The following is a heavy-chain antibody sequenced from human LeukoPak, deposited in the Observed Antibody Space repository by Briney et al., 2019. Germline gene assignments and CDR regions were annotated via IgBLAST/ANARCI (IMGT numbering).Heavy chain of an antibody. V-gene: IGHV3-30*04. CDR2: ISYDGSNK. Sequence: PGGSLRLSCAASGFTFSSYAMHRVRQAPGKGLEWVAIISYDGSNKYYAESVKGRFTISRDNSKNTLYLQMNSLRAEDTAVYYCARVGVAVAATDWFDPWGQGTLVTVSS. CDR3: ARVGVAVAATDWFDP. J-gene: IGHJ5*02. CDR1: GFTFSSYA. D-gene: IGHD6-19*01.